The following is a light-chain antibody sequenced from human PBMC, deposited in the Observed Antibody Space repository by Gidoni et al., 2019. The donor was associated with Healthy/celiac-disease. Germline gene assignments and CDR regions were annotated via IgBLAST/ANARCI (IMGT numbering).Light chain of an antibody. Sequence: DLVMTQSPDSLAVSLGERATINCKSSQNVLYSSNNKNYLAWYQQKPGQPPKLLIYWASTRESGVPDRVSGSGSGTDFTLTISSLQAEDVAVYYCQQYYSTPLTCGGXTKVEIK. CDR1: QNVLYSSNNKNY. CDR3: QQYYSTPLT. CDR2: WAS. V-gene: IGKV4-1*01. J-gene: IGKJ4*01.